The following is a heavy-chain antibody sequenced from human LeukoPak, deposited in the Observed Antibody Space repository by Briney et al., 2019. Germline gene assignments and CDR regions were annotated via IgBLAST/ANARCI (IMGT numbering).Heavy chain of an antibody. V-gene: IGHV1-24*01. J-gene: IGHJ6*02. CDR2: FDPEDGET. CDR1: GYTLTKLS. CDR3: ATPYDFPRYGMDV. Sequence: GASVKASRKVSGYTLTKLSMHWVRQAPGKGLEWMGGFDPEDGETMYAQKFQGRVTMTEDTSTDTAYMELSSLRSEDTAVYYCATPYDFPRYGMDVWGQGTTVTVSS. D-gene: IGHD2/OR15-2a*01.